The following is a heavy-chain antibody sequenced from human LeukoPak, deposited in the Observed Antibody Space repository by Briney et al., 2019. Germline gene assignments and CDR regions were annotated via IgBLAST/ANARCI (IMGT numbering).Heavy chain of an antibody. CDR3: ARDVAARPRWFAP. V-gene: IGHV3-21*01. CDR1: GFTFSSYA. D-gene: IGHD6-6*01. Sequence: GGSLRLSCAASGFTFSSYAMNWVRQAPGKGLEWVSSVSGSGGNTYCADSVKGRFTISRDNAKNSLYLQMNSLRAEDTAVYYCARDVAARPRWFAPWGQGTLVTVSS. CDR2: VSGSGGNT. J-gene: IGHJ5*02.